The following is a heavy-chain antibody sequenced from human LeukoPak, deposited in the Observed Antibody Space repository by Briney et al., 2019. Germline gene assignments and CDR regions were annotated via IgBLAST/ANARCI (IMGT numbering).Heavy chain of an antibody. Sequence: SETLSLTCTVSGGSISSSSYYWGWIRQPPGKGLEWIGSIYYSGSTNYNPSLKSRVTISVDTSKNQFSLKLSSVTAADTAVYYCARAVADSGWFDPWGQGTLVTVSS. J-gene: IGHJ5*02. CDR1: GGSISSSSYY. V-gene: IGHV4-39*07. CDR3: ARAVADSGWFDP. D-gene: IGHD6-19*01. CDR2: IYYSGST.